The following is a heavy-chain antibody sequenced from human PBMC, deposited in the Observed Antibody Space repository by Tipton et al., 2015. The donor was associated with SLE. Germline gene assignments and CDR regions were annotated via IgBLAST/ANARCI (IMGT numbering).Heavy chain of an antibody. CDR3: ARAGHRLRRTRLWNYEY. CDR1: GDSISSGSFY. Sequence: TLSLTCTVSGDSISSGSFYWGWIRQPAGGGLEWIGRVYSGGSSNYNPSLTSRVAMSVDTSKNQFSLNLTSVSATDTAVYYCARAGHRLRRTRLWNYEYCGQGILVTVPS. CDR2: VYSGGSS. V-gene: IGHV4-61*02. J-gene: IGHJ4*02. D-gene: IGHD3-3*01.